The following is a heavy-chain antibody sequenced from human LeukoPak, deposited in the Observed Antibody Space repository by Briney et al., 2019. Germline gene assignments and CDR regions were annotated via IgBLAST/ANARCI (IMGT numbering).Heavy chain of an antibody. J-gene: IGHJ4*02. CDR1: GFTVSSNY. CDR3: ASLQVGYCSGGSCYYIDY. V-gene: IGHV3-53*01. Sequence: GGSLRLSCAASGFTVSSNYMSWVRRAPGKGLEWVSVIYSGGSTYYADSVKGRFTISRDNSKNTLYLQMNSLRAEDAAVYYCASLQVGYCSGGSCYYIDYWGQGTLVTVSS. CDR2: IYSGGST. D-gene: IGHD2-15*01.